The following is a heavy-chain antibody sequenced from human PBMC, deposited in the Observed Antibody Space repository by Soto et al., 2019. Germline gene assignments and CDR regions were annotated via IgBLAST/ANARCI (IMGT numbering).Heavy chain of an antibody. CDR2: IYWNDDK. D-gene: IGHD5-18*01. V-gene: IGHV2-5*01. J-gene: IGHJ4*02. Sequence: TLSLTCTVSGGSIDSGDYYWSWIRQPPGKAMEWLALIYWNDDKRYSPSLKSRLTITKDTSKNLVVLTMTNMDHVDTATYYCVKRTDSSPSDKWAQGTLVTVSA. CDR1: GGSIDSGDYY. CDR3: VKRTDSSPSDK.